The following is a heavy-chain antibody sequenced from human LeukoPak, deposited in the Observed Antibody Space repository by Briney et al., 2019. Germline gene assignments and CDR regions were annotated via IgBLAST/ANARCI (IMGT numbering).Heavy chain of an antibody. CDR2: INHSGST. CDR1: GGSFSGYY. J-gene: IGHJ4*02. CDR3: ARNPVTGENPKFDY. V-gene: IGHV4-34*01. Sequence: PSETLSLTCAVYGGSFSGYYWSWIRQPPGKGLEWIGEINHSGSTNYNPSLKSRVTMSKDTSKNQFSLKLSFVTAADTAVYYCARNPVTGENPKFDYWSQGTLVTVSS. D-gene: IGHD3-9*01.